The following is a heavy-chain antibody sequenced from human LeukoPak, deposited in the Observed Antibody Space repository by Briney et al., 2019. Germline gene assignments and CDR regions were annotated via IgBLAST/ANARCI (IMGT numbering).Heavy chain of an antibody. Sequence: PSETLSLTCPLSGGSIRNYYWSWIRPPPGKGLEWIGYIYYSGSTNYNPSLKSRVPISVDTSKNQFSLKLSSVTAADTAVYYCARTLSRWDPFDYWGQGTLVTVSS. CDR3: ARTLSRWDPFDY. CDR2: IYYSGST. CDR1: GGSIRNYY. J-gene: IGHJ4*02. V-gene: IGHV4-59*01. D-gene: IGHD1-26*01.